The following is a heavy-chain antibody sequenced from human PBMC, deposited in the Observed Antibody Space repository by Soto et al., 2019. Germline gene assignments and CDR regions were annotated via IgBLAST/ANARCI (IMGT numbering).Heavy chain of an antibody. J-gene: IGHJ4*02. D-gene: IGHD2-8*02. Sequence: GGLRVTGTASGCIFSSHWMHWVRQAPGKGLVWVSHIGPDGSNMRDADSVQGRFTISRDNARNTLYLQMNSLRDEDTDVYYCVRDKTWSYDYWGQGILVTVSS. CDR2: IGPDGSNM. V-gene: IGHV3-74*01. CDR3: VRDKTWSYDY. CDR1: GCIFSSHW.